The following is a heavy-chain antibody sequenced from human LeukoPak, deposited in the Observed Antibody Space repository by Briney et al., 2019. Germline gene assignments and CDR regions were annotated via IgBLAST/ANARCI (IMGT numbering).Heavy chain of an antibody. Sequence: GGSLRLSCAASGFTFRNYAMYLVRQAPGKGLEWVAFTNYDGSDRCYADSVKGRFTVSRDNPKNTLYLQMNSLRTEGTAVYYCAKDLPDRYSLEYWGQGTMVTVPS. J-gene: IGHJ4*02. CDR1: GFTFRNYA. V-gene: IGHV3-30*02. CDR2: TNYDGSDR. D-gene: IGHD2-15*01. CDR3: AKDLPDRYSLEY.